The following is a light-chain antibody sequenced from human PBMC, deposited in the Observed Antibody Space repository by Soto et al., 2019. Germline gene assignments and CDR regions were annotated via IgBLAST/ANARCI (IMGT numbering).Light chain of an antibody. V-gene: IGLV1-44*01. J-gene: IGLJ1*01. CDR2: DNN. Sequence: QPVLTQPPSVSGAPGQRVTISCSGSSSNFGAGYAVQWYQQLPGTAPKLLIYDNNQRPSGVPDRFSGSKSGTSASLAISGLQSEDEADYYCAAWDDSLNGHVFGTGTKLTVL. CDR3: AAWDDSLNGHV. CDR1: SSNFGAGYA.